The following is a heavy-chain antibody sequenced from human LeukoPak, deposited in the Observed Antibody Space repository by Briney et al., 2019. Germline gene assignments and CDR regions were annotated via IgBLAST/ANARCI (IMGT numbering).Heavy chain of an antibody. CDR1: GGSISSRSYC. CDR3: ASLGWLQPLNRPFDY. D-gene: IGHD5-24*01. J-gene: IGHJ4*02. Sequence: SETLSLTCTVSGGSISSRSYCWGWIRQPAGKGLEWIGHVHISGSTNYNSSLKSRVTISVDTSKNQFSLKLSSVTAADTAVYYCASLGWLQPLNRPFDYWGQGTLVTVSS. CDR2: VHISGST. V-gene: IGHV4-61*09.